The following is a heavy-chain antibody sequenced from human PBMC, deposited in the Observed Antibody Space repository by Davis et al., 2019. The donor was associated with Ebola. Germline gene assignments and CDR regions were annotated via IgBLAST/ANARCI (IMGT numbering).Heavy chain of an antibody. CDR1: GGSFRGYY. CDR2: ISHSGST. D-gene: IGHD4-11*01. J-gene: IGHJ4*02. CDR3: ATDYLHY. Sequence: SETLSLTCAVYGGSFRGYYWSWIRQPPGKGLEWIGEISHSGSTNYNPSLKGRVTLSVDTSKNQFSLKLTSLTAADTAVYYCATDYLHYWGQGTLVTVSS. V-gene: IGHV4-34*01.